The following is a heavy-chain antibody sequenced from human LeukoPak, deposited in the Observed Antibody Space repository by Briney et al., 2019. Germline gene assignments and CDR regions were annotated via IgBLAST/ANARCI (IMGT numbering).Heavy chain of an antibody. Sequence: GGSLRLSCAASGFIFSTYSMNWVRQAPGKGLEWISYIRSTSSSIYYADSVKGRFTISRDNAKNSLYLQMNSLSDEDTAVYHCAKDVRFLDDTPDYYMDVWGKGTTVTVSS. CDR3: AKDVRFLDDTPDYYMDV. J-gene: IGHJ6*03. CDR2: IRSTSSSI. CDR1: GFIFSTYS. D-gene: IGHD3-3*01. V-gene: IGHV3-48*02.